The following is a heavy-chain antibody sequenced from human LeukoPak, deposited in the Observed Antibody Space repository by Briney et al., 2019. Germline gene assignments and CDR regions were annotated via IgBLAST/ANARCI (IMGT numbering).Heavy chain of an antibody. CDR3: AREDVGYCSGGSCYDY. Sequence: PSETLSLTCTVSGGSISSYYWSWIRRPPGKGLEWIGYIYYSGSTNYNPSLKSRVTISVDTSKNQFSLKLSSVTAADTAVYYCAREDVGYCSGGSCYDYWGQGTLVTVSS. D-gene: IGHD2-15*01. CDR1: GGSISSYY. CDR2: IYYSGST. V-gene: IGHV4-59*12. J-gene: IGHJ4*02.